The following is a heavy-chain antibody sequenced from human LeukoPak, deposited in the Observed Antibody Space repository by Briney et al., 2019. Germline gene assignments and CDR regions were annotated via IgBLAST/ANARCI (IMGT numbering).Heavy chain of an antibody. CDR1: GGSISSYY. CDR3: ASQLLAHYFDY. CDR2: IYYSGST. Sequence: PSETLSLTCTVSGGSISSYYWSWIRQPPGKGLEWIGYIYYSGSTNYNPSLKSRVTISVDTSKNQFSLKLSSVTAADTAVYYCASQLLAHYFDYWGQGTLVTVSS. J-gene: IGHJ4*02. V-gene: IGHV4-59*08. D-gene: IGHD2-15*01.